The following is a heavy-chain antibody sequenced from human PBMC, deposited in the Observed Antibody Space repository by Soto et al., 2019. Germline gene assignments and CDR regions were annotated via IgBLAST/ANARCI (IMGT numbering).Heavy chain of an antibody. CDR3: AREDDGGDRDYYGLDV. J-gene: IGHJ6*02. Sequence: SKTLSLTYTVSGGSISSEYFHLTCIRQPPGKGLEWIGYIHYTGSIMYNPSFKSRLTMAVDTTKNQFSLQLTSVTAADTAVYFCAREDDGGDRDYYGLDVWGQGTTVTVSS. V-gene: IGHV4-30-4*08. CDR2: IHYTGSI. CDR1: GGSISSEYFH. D-gene: IGHD3-16*01.